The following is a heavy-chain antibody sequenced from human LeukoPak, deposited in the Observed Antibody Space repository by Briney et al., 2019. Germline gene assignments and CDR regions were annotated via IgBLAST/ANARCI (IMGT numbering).Heavy chain of an antibody. CDR2: ISYDGSNK. V-gene: IGHV3-30*18. D-gene: IGHD6-19*01. CDR1: GFTFSSYG. Sequence: GGSLRLPCAASGFTFSSYGMHWVRQAPGKGLEWVAVISYDGSNKYYADSVKGRFTISRDNSKNTLYLQMNSLRAEDTAVYYCAKGGYSSGWTDFDYWGQGTLVTVSS. CDR3: AKGGYSSGWTDFDY. J-gene: IGHJ4*02.